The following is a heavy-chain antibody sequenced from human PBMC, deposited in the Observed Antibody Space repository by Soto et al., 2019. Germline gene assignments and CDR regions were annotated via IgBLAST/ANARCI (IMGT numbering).Heavy chain of an antibody. J-gene: IGHJ5*02. CDR3: ARFTSMVRGVIDNWFDP. CDR2: IIPMYGPA. D-gene: IGHD3-10*01. V-gene: IGHV1-69*01. CDR1: GGTFSSYA. Sequence: QVPLVQSGAEVKKTGSSVTVSCKASGGTFSSYAIHWVRQAPGQGLEWMGGIIPMYGPAKYAERFQGRVTITADESTTTVYMELTSLTSQDTAVYYCARFTSMVRGVIDNWFDPWGHGTLVTVSS.